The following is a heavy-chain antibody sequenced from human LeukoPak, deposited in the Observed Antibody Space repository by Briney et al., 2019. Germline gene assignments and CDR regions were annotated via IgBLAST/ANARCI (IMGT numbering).Heavy chain of an antibody. CDR1: GYTFTSYY. Sequence: ASVKVSCKASGYTFTSYYMHWVRQAPGQGLEWMGIINPSGGSTSYAQKFQGRVTMTRDMSTSTVYMELSSLRSEDTAVYYCARDPKQQLHLGENYYYYYMDVWGKGTTVTVSS. CDR2: INPSGGST. CDR3: ARDPKQQLHLGENYYYYYMDV. V-gene: IGHV1-46*01. D-gene: IGHD6-13*01. J-gene: IGHJ6*03.